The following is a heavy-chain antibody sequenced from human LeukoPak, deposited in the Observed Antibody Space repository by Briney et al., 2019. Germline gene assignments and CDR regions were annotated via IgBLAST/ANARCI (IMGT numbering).Heavy chain of an antibody. Sequence: ASVKVSCKASGYTFTRYYMHWVRQAPGQGLEWMGWINPNSGGTNYAQKFQGRVTMTRDTSISTAYMELSRLRSDDTAVYYCARDRSLEQLVLGFRNWFDPWGQGTLVTVSS. J-gene: IGHJ5*02. CDR1: GYTFTRYY. CDR3: ARDRSLEQLVLGFRNWFDP. D-gene: IGHD6-13*01. CDR2: INPNSGGT. V-gene: IGHV1-2*02.